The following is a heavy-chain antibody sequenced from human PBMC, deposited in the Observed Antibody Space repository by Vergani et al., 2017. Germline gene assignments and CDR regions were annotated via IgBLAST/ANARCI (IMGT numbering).Heavy chain of an antibody. CDR1: RYPFSRYG. Sequence: QAQLVQSGAEVMKPGASVRVSCKASRYPFSRYGISWVRQAPGQGLEWMGWISAYSGETRYARSLQGRVTMTTDASTNTAYMSLRSLRSDDTAIYYCSRGGFYTSRNDFKFYGLGVWGQGTTVTVTS. CDR3: SRGGFYTSRNDFKFYGLGV. V-gene: IGHV1-18*01. CDR2: ISAYSGET. J-gene: IGHJ6*02. D-gene: IGHD3-3*01.